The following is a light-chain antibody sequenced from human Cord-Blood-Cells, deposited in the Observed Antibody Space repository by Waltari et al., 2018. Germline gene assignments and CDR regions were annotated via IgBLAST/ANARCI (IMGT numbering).Light chain of an antibody. CDR3: QSYDSSLSGYNYV. V-gene: IGLV1-40*01. Sequence: QSVLTQPPSVSGAPGQRVTISCTGSSSNIGAGYDVHWYQQLPGTAPKLLIYGTSKRPSGVPDRFSGSKSGTSASLAITGLQAEDEADYYCQSYDSSLSGYNYVFGTGTKVTVL. CDR2: GTS. CDR1: SSNIGAGYD. J-gene: IGLJ1*01.